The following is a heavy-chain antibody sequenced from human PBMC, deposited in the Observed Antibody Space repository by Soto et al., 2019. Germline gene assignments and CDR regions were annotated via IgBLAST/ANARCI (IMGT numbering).Heavy chain of an antibody. Sequence: GASVKVSXKASGYTFTDYSIHWVRQAPGQGLEWMGIINPSGVSTNYAQKFQGRVTMTKDTSTSTVYMEVSSLRSEDTAFYYCARTLKSAGTDYWGQGTLVTVSS. J-gene: IGHJ4*02. V-gene: IGHV1-46*01. CDR1: GYTFTDYS. CDR3: ARTLKSAGTDY. D-gene: IGHD6-13*01. CDR2: INPSGVST.